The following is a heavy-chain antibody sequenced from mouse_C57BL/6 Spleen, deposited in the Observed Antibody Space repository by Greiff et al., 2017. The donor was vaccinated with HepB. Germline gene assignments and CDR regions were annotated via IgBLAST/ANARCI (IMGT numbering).Heavy chain of an antibody. V-gene: IGHV1-82*01. Sequence: QVQLKESGPELVKPGASVKISCKASGYAFSSSWMNWVKQRPGKGLEWIGRIYPGDGDTNYNGKFKGKATLTADKSSSTAYMQLSSLTSEDSAVYFCAREGSRYAMDYWGQGTSVTVSS. J-gene: IGHJ4*01. CDR1: GYAFSSSW. CDR2: IYPGDGDT. CDR3: AREGSRYAMDY. D-gene: IGHD1-1*01.